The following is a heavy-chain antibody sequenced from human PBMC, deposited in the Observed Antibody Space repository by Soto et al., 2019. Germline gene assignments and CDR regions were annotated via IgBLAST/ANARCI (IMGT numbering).Heavy chain of an antibody. V-gene: IGHV3-33*06. D-gene: IGHD3-16*01. CDR1: GFTFSSYG. J-gene: IGHJ3*02. CDR2: ILYDGSNE. CDR3: VKGVSYAFDI. Sequence: GGSLRLSCAASGFTFSSYGMHWVRQAPGKGLEWVAVILYDGSNEYYADSVKGRFTISRDNSKNTLYLQMNGLRAEDTAVYYCVKGVSYAFDIWGQGTMVTVSS.